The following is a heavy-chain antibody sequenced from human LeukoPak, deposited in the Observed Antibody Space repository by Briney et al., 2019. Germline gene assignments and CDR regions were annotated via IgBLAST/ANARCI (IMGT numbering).Heavy chain of an antibody. CDR3: ARQIYDSSGYYSHNWFDP. D-gene: IGHD3-22*01. J-gene: IGHJ5*02. Sequence: GESLKISCKGSGYGFTSYWLGWVRQMPGKGLEWMGIIYPGDSDTRYSPSFQGQVTISADKSISTAYLQWSSLKASDTAMYYCARQIYDSSGYYSHNWFDPWGQGTLVTVSS. V-gene: IGHV5-51*01. CDR2: IYPGDSDT. CDR1: GYGFTSYW.